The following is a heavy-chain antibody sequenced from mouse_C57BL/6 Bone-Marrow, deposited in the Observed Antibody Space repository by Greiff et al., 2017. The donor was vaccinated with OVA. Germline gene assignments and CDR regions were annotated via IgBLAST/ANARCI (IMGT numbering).Heavy chain of an antibody. Sequence: QVHVKQPGAELVKPGASVKVSCKASGYTFTSYWMHWVKQRPGQGLEWIGRIHPSDSDTNYNQKFKGKATLTVDKSSSTAYMQLSSLTSEDSAVYYCAINGNPSNYFDYWGQGTTLTVSS. J-gene: IGHJ2*01. CDR1: GYTFTSYW. V-gene: IGHV1-74*01. D-gene: IGHD2-1*01. CDR3: AINGNPSNYFDY. CDR2: IHPSDSDT.